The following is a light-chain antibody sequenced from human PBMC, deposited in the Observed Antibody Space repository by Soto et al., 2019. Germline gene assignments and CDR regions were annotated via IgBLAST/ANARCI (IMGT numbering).Light chain of an antibody. CDR2: GAS. CDR3: QQYSNWPLT. CDR1: QSVTNS. J-gene: IGKJ4*01. Sequence: EILMTQSPFTLAVAPGERATLSCGASQSVTNSSLAWYQQKPGKAPRLLIFGASTRAAGIPARFSGSGSGTEFTLTISSLQSEDFAVYYCQQYSNWPLTFGGGTKVDIK. V-gene: IGKV3-15*01.